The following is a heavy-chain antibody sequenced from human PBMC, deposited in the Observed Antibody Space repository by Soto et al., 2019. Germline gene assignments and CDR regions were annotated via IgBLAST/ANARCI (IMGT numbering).Heavy chain of an antibody. CDR3: ARWGVGVHIAYYWYFDL. V-gene: IGHV3-66*01. J-gene: IGHJ2*01. CDR2: LYSGGNT. D-gene: IGHD2-21*01. CDR1: GFNVSSNY. Sequence: EVQLVESGGGLVQPGGSLRLSCAASGFNVSSNYMSWVRQAPGKRLEWVSVLYSGGNTYYADSLKGRFTISRDNSKNTLYLQMNRLRVEDKDVYYWARWGVGVHIAYYWYFDLWGRGTLVTVSS.